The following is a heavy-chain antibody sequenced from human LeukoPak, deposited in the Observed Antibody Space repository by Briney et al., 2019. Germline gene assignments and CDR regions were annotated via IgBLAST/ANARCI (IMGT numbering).Heavy chain of an antibody. J-gene: IGHJ2*01. CDR1: GGSISSYY. CDR3: ARVPLTLGWYFDL. Sequence: PSETLSLTCTVSGGSISSYYWSWIRQPPGKGLEWIGYIYYSGSTNYNPSLKSRVTISVDTSKNQFSLKLSSVTAADTAVYYCARVPLTLGWYFDLWGRGTLVTVSS. D-gene: IGHD4/OR15-4a*01. V-gene: IGHV4-59*01. CDR2: IYYSGST.